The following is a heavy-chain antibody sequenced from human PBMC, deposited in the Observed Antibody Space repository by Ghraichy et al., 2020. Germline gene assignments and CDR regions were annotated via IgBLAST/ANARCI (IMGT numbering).Heavy chain of an antibody. D-gene: IGHD1-26*01. CDR2: IIPIFGTA. CDR1: GGTFSSYA. Sequence: SVKVSCKASGGTFSSYAISWVRQAPGQGLEWMGGIIPIFGTANYAQKFQGRVTITTDESTSTAYMELSSLRSEDTAVYYCAAYSGSYYPYIYFDYWGQGTLVTVSS. CDR3: AAYSGSYYPYIYFDY. V-gene: IGHV1-69*05. J-gene: IGHJ4*02.